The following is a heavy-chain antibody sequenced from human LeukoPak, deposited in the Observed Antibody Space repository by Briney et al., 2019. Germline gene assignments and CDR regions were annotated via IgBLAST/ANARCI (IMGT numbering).Heavy chain of an antibody. CDR1: GYTFTSYG. D-gene: IGHD3-3*01. J-gene: IGHJ3*02. V-gene: IGHV1-18*01. Sequence: ASVKVSCKASGYTFTSYGISWVRQAPGQGLEWMGWISAYNGNANYAQKLQGRVTMTTDTSTSTAYMELRSLRSDDTAVYYCARDSISFFGVPQCAFDIWGQGTMVTVSS. CDR3: ARDSISFFGVPQCAFDI. CDR2: ISAYNGNA.